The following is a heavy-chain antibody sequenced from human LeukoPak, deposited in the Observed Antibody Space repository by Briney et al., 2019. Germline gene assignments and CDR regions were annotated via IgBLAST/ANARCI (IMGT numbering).Heavy chain of an antibody. CDR3: ARTVRFLEWLLPRFDY. D-gene: IGHD3-3*01. Sequence: SETLSLTCAVYGGSFSGYYWSWIRQPPGEGLEWIGEINHSGSTNYNPSLKSRVTISVDTSKNQFSLKLSSVTAADTAVYYCARTVRFLEWLLPRFDYWGQGTLVTVSS. CDR1: GGSFSGYY. CDR2: INHSGST. J-gene: IGHJ4*02. V-gene: IGHV4-34*01.